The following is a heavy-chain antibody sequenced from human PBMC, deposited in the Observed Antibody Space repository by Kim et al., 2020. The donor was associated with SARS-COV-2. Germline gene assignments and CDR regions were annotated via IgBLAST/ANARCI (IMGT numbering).Heavy chain of an antibody. Sequence: ASVKVSCKASGYTFTSYAMHWVRQAPGQRLEWMGWINAGNGNTKYSQKFQGRVTITRDTSASTAYMELSSLRSEDTAVYYCAREVKAAGNYYDSSGHFDYWGQGTLVTVSS. D-gene: IGHD3-22*01. CDR3: AREVKAAGNYYDSSGHFDY. CDR1: GYTFTSYA. CDR2: INAGNGNT. J-gene: IGHJ4*02. V-gene: IGHV1-3*01.